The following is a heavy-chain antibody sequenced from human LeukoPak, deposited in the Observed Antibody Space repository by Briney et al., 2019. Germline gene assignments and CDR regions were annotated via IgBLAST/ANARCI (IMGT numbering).Heavy chain of an antibody. CDR1: GGSLSGYY. CDR2: INHSGST. CDR3: ARGAEGSILTGYFYDFDY. V-gene: IGHV4-34*01. J-gene: IGHJ4*02. D-gene: IGHD3-9*01. Sequence: PSETLSLTCAVYGGSLSGYYWSWIRQPPGKGLEWIGEINHSGSTNYNPSLKSRVTISVDTSKNQFSLKLSSVTAADTAVYYCARGAEGSILTGYFYDFDYWGQGTLVTVSS.